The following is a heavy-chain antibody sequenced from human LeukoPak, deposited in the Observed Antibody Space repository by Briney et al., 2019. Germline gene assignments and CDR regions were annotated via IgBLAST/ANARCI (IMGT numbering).Heavy chain of an antibody. CDR2: MSGSGGGT. Sequence: PGGSLRLSCAVSGITLSNYGMSWVRQAPGKGLEWVAGMSGSGGGTNYADSVKGRFTVSRDNSKNTLYLQMKSLRAEDTAVYFCAKRGVVIRVILDGFYKEAYYFDSWGQGALVTVSS. CDR3: AKRGVVIRVILDGFYKEAYYFDS. D-gene: IGHD3-22*01. V-gene: IGHV3-23*01. CDR1: GITLSNYG. J-gene: IGHJ4*02.